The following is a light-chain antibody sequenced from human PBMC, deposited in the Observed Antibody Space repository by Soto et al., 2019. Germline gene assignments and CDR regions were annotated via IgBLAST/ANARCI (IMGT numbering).Light chain of an antibody. V-gene: IGKV1-27*01. J-gene: IGKJ3*01. CDR1: QGVSNN. Sequence: DIQMTQSPSSLSASVGDRVTITCRASQGVSNNLAWYQQRSGRVPKLLIYAASTLQSGVPSRFSGSGSGTDFTLTISSLQPEDVATYYCQKYNRAPYTFGPGTTVDLK. CDR2: AAS. CDR3: QKYNRAPYT.